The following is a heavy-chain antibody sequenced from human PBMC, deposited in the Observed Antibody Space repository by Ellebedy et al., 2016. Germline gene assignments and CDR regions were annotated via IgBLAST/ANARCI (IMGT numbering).Heavy chain of an antibody. CDR1: GYTFTSYA. V-gene: IGHV1-3*01. D-gene: IGHD1-26*01. J-gene: IGHJ5*02. CDR2: INAGNGNT. Sequence: ASVKVSXXASGYTFTSYAMHWVRQAPGQRLEWMGWINAGNGNTKYSQKFQGRVTITRDTSASTAYMELSSLRSEDTAVYYCAREPPAKWELQDNWFDPWGQGTLVTVSS. CDR3: AREPPAKWELQDNWFDP.